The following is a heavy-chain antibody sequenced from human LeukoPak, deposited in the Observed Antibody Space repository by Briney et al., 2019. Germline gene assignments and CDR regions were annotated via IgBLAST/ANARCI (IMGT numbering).Heavy chain of an antibody. Sequence: GGSLRLSCAASGFTFSSYWMSWVRQAPGKGLEWVATIKQDGSQKEYVDSVKGRFTISRGNAKNPLYLQMNSLRAEDTAVYYCARDPTVTNFHDAFDIRGQGTMVTVSS. D-gene: IGHD4-17*01. J-gene: IGHJ3*02. CDR3: ARDPTVTNFHDAFDI. V-gene: IGHV3-7*05. CDR2: IKQDGSQK. CDR1: GFTFSSYW.